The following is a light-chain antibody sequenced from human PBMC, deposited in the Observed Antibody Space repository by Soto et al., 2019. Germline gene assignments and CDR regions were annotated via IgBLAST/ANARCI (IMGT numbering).Light chain of an antibody. V-gene: IGLV6-57*03. CDR2: EDN. CDR3: QSYDSSNPSWV. Sequence: NFMLTQPHSVSESPGETVTISCTRSSGSIASNYVQWYQQRPGSAPTTVIYEDNQRPSGVPDRFSGSTDSSSNSASLPISGLKTEDEADYYCQSYDSSNPSWVFGGGTKLTVL. J-gene: IGLJ3*02. CDR1: SGSIASNY.